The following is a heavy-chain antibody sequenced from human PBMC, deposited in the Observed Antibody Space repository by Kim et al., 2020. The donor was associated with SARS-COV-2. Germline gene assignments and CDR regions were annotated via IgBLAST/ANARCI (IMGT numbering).Heavy chain of an antibody. V-gene: IGHV3-43D*03. CDR2: ISWDGGST. D-gene: IGHD6-13*01. J-gene: IGHJ1*01. CDR1: GFTFDDYA. Sequence: GGSLRLSCAASGFTFDDYAMHWVRQAPGKGLEWVSLISWDGGSTYYADSVKGRFTISRDNSKNSLYLQMNSLRAEDTALYYCAKDIDKYSSSWYGNFQHWGQGTLVTVSS. CDR3: AKDIDKYSSSWYGNFQH.